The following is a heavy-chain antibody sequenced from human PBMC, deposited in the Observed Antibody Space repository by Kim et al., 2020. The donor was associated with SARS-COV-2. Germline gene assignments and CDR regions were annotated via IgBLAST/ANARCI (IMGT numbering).Heavy chain of an antibody. V-gene: IGHV3-13*01. CDR2: IGTAGDT. D-gene: IGHD2-15*01. J-gene: IGHJ4*02. CDR3: ARGYCSGGSCSYYYFDY. Sequence: LSLTCAASGFTFSIYDMHWVRQATGKGLEWVSAIGTAGDTYYPGSVKGRFTISRENAKNSLYLQMNSLRAGETAVYYCARGYCSGGSCSYYYFDYWGQGTLVTVSS. CDR1: GFTFSIYD.